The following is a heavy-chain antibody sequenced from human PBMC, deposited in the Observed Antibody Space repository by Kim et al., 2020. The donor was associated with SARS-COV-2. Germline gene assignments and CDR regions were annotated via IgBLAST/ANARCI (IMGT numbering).Heavy chain of an antibody. J-gene: IGHJ4*02. CDR1: GFTFSDYF. CDR2: ISGGGTTI. V-gene: IGHV3-11*01. Sequence: GGSLRLSCAASGFTFSDYFMTWIRQAPGKGLEWVSYISGGGTTIYYADSVKGRFTISRDNAKNSVYLQMNSLRAEDTALYYCARALGYCSGGSCYQDYWGQGTLVTVSS. D-gene: IGHD2-15*01. CDR3: ARALGYCSGGSCYQDY.